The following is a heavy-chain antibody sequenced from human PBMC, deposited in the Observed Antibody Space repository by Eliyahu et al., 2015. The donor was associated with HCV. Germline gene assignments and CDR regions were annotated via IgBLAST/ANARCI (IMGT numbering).Heavy chain of an antibody. J-gene: IGHJ5*01. CDR1: GFXFSAYW. Sequence: EVQLVESGGDLVQPGGSLRLSCAASGFXFSAYWMHWVRQAPGKGLVWVSRIXINGGDITYADSVQGRFTISRDNAKNTLYLQMNSLRAEDTAVYYCTRDPEDGYKPCDSWGRGTLVTVSS. CDR3: TRDPEDGYKPCDS. V-gene: IGHV3-74*01. D-gene: IGHD5-24*01. CDR2: IXINGGDI.